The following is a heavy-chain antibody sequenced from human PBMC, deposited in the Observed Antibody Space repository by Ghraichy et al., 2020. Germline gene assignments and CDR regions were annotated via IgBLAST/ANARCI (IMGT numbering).Heavy chain of an antibody. V-gene: IGHV4-59*02. J-gene: IGHJ4*02. CDR3: ARMGGDKDPLWY. Sequence: SETLSLTCTVSGTSVRSYFWSWIRQPQGKGLEWIGDIFYSGSTNYNPYLKSRVTISIDAASNQFSLNLSSVTAADTAVYYCARMGGDKDPLWYWGQGTLVAVAS. CDR1: GTSVRSYF. D-gene: IGHD2-21*01. CDR2: IFYSGST.